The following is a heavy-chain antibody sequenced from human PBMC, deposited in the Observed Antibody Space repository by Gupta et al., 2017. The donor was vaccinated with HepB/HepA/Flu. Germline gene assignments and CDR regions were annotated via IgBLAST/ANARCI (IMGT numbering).Heavy chain of an antibody. J-gene: IGHJ3*02. V-gene: IGHV3-66*01. CDR1: GFTVRSNY. CDR3: ARDRRSGYGHNVVGAFAI. CDR2: IHSGGST. D-gene: IGHD2-15*01. Sequence: EVQVVESGGGLVQPGGSLRLSCAASGFTVRSNYMSWVRQAPGKGLEWVSVIHSGGSTYYADSVKGRFTISRDSSKNTLYRQMNSLRAEDTAVYYCARDRRSGYGHNVVGAFAIWGQGTMVTVSS.